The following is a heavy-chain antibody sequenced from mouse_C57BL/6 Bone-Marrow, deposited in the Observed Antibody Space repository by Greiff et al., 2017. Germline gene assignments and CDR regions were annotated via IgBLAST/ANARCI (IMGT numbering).Heavy chain of an antibody. CDR1: GFTFSDYG. CDR2: ISSGSSTI. D-gene: IGHD1-1*01. CDR3: ANYYGSSPFAY. V-gene: IGHV5-17*01. J-gene: IGHJ3*01. Sequence: EVQLVESGGGLVKPGGSLKLSCAASGFTFSDYGMHWVRQAPGKGLEWVAYISSGSSTIYYADTVKGRFPITRDNAKNTLFLQMTSLRSEDTAMYYCANYYGSSPFAYWGQGTLVTVSA.